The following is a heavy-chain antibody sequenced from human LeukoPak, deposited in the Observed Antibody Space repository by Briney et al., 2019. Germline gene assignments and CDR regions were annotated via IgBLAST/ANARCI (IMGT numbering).Heavy chain of an antibody. Sequence: PSETLSLTCTVSGDSISSYYWSWIRQPPGKGLEWIGYIYYSGSTNYNPSLKSRVTISVDTSKNHFSLKLSSVTAADTAVYYCARLLRVGYCSTTTCNWFDPWGQGTLVTVSS. V-gene: IGHV4-59*12. CDR1: GDSISSYY. CDR2: IYYSGST. D-gene: IGHD2-2*03. CDR3: ARLLRVGYCSTTTCNWFDP. J-gene: IGHJ5*02.